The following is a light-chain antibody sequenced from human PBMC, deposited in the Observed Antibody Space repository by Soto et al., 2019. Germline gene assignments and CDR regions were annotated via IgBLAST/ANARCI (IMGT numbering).Light chain of an antibody. Sequence: DVVMTQSPLSLPVTLGQPASISCRSSQTLLGSDGNTYLNWFQQRPGQSPRRLIYKVSNRDSGVPDRFSGSGSGTNFTLQISRVEAEDVGIYYCMQGRHCPPWTFGQGTKVEIK. CDR1: QTLLGSDGNTY. J-gene: IGKJ1*01. V-gene: IGKV2-30*01. CDR2: KVS. CDR3: MQGRHCPPWT.